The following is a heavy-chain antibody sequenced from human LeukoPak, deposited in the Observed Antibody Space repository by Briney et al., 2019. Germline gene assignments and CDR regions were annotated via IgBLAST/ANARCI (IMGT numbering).Heavy chain of an antibody. CDR1: GFTFSSYA. D-gene: IGHD5-18*01. Sequence: QPGGSLRLSCAASGFTFSSYAMSWVRQAPGKGLEWVANVKEDGSEKNYADSVKGRFTISRDNAKNSLYLQMNSLRAEDTAVYYCARGYTCGYWGQGTLVIVSS. CDR3: ARGYTCGY. CDR2: VKEDGSEK. J-gene: IGHJ4*02. V-gene: IGHV3-7*04.